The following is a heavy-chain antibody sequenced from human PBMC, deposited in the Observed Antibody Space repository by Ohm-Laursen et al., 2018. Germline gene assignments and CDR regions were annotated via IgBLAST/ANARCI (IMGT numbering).Heavy chain of an antibody. CDR2: VNPNSGGT. J-gene: IGHJ4*02. D-gene: IGHD6-13*01. CDR3: AKNFQQYFDY. V-gene: IGHV1-2*02. Sequence: VASVQVSGKASGYTFTGYYRHWVRQAPGQGLEWMGWVNPNSGGTNYAQKFQGRLTMTRDTSINTVYMELSGLRSDDTAVYYCAKNFQQYFDYWGQGTLVTVSS. CDR1: GYTFTGYY.